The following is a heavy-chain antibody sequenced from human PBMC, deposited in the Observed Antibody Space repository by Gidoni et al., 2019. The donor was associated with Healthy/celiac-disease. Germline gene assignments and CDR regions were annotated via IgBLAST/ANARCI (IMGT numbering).Heavy chain of an antibody. CDR2: LSSSSSYI. CDR3: ASAMVRGVWVDY. V-gene: IGHV3-21*01. Sequence: EVQLVESGGGLVKPGGSLRLSCAASGFTFSSYSMNWVRQAPGKGLEWVSSLSSSSSYIYYADAVKGRFTISRDNAKNSLYLQMNSLRAEDTAVYYCASAMVRGVWVDYWGQGTLVTVSS. J-gene: IGHJ4*02. CDR1: GFTFSSYS. D-gene: IGHD3-10*01.